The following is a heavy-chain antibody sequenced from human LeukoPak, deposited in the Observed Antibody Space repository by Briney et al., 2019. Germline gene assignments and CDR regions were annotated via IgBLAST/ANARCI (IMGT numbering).Heavy chain of an antibody. CDR1: GDSISSYY. Sequence: SETLSLTCTVSGDSISSYYWNWIRQPPGKGLEWIGYIYYSGSTNYNPSLKGRVTISVDTSKNQFSLKLSSVTAADTPVYYCASTAVSGTYFDYWGQGTLVTVSS. CDR3: ASTAVSGTYFDY. CDR2: IYYSGST. D-gene: IGHD6-19*01. J-gene: IGHJ4*02. V-gene: IGHV4-59*08.